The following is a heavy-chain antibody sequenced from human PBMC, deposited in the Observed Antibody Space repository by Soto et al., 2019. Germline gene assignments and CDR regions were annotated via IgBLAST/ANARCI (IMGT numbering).Heavy chain of an antibody. J-gene: IGHJ6*03. CDR2: IYYSGST. D-gene: IGHD5-18*01. V-gene: IGHV4-59*08. Sequence: SETLSLTCTVSGGSISSYYWSWIRQPPGKGLEWIGYIYYSGSTNYNPSLKSRVTISVDTSKNQFSLKLSSVTAADTAVYYCARGRRFDSLHYYYYMDVWGKGTTVTVSS. CDR3: ARGRRFDSLHYYYYMDV. CDR1: GGSISSYY.